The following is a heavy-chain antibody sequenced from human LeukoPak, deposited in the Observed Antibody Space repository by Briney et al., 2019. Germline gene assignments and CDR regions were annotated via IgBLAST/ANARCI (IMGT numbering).Heavy chain of an antibody. J-gene: IGHJ4*02. CDR1: GGTISSYA. CDR2: INAGNGNT. CDR3: AVVPLYDILTGYYNDY. D-gene: IGHD3-9*01. Sequence: GSSVKVSCKASGGTISSYAMHWVRQAPGQRLEWMGWINAGNGNTKYSQKFQGRVTITRDTSASTAYMELSSLRSEDTAVYYCAVVPLYDILTGYYNDYWGQGTLVTVSS. V-gene: IGHV1-3*01.